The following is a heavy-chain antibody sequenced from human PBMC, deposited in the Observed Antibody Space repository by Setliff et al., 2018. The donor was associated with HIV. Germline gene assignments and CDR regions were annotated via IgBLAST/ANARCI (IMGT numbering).Heavy chain of an antibody. CDR1: AFTFSSYA. CDR2: ISGSGDNT. Sequence: GGSLRLSCAASAFTFSSYAMSWVRQAPGKGLEWVSTISGSGDNTYYADSVKGRFSISRDNSKNTLYLQMISLRVEDTAVYYCAKDFARYSSYYHGMDVWGQGTTVTVSS. V-gene: IGHV3-23*01. D-gene: IGHD5-18*01. J-gene: IGHJ6*02. CDR3: AKDFARYSSYYHGMDV.